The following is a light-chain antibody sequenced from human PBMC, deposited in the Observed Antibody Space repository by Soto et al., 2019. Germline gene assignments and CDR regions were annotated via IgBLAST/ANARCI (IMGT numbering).Light chain of an antibody. CDR1: SSDLGGYTY. V-gene: IGLV2-14*01. J-gene: IGLJ3*02. CDR3: SSYTSSNTWV. CDR2: EVS. Sequence: QSALTQPASVSGSPGQSITISCTGTSSDLGGYTYVSWYQQHPGKAPKLMIYEVSNRPSGVSNRFSGSKSANTASLTISGLQTEDEADYYCSSYTSSNTWVFGGGTKLTVL.